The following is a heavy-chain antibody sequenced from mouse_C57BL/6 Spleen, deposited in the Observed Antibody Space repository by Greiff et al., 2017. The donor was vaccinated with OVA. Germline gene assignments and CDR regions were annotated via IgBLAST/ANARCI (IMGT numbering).Heavy chain of an antibody. CDR1: GYTFTDYY. J-gene: IGHJ2*01. CDR3: ARSLIRGYYFDY. D-gene: IGHD3-3*01. CDR2: INPNNGGT. V-gene: IGHV1-26*01. Sequence: EVQLQQSGPELVKPGASVKISCKASGYTFTDYYMNWVKQSHGKSLEWIGDINPNNGGTSYNQKFKGKATLTVDKSSSTAYMELRSLTSEDSAVYYSARSLIRGYYFDYWGQGTTLTVSS.